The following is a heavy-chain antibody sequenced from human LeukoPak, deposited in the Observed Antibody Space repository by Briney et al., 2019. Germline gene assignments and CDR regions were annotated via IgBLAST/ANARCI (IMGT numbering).Heavy chain of an antibody. CDR3: ARVVTPRYCSTTSCYWKGWFDP. CDR1: GFTFSSYS. CDR2: IAGNGDNT. J-gene: IGHJ5*02. D-gene: IGHD2-2*01. V-gene: IGHV3-64*01. Sequence: GGSLRLSCAVSGFTFSSYSMHWVRQAPGKGLEFVAAIAGNGDNTYYANSVKGRFTISRDISKNTLYLQMGSLRAEDMAVYYCARVVTPRYCSTTSCYWKGWFDPWGQGTLVTVSS.